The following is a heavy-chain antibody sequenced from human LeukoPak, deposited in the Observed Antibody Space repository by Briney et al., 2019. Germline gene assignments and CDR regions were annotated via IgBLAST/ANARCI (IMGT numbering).Heavy chain of an antibody. CDR2: ISPSGDIT. V-gene: IGHV3-23*01. Sequence: GGSLRLSCAASGFIFSSHGMNWVRQAPGKGLEWVSGISPSGDITYYADSVKGRFTISRDNSKNTLYLQMNSLRAEDTAVYYCAKFRTAVAANFDYWGQGTLVTVPS. D-gene: IGHD6-19*01. CDR1: GFIFSSHG. CDR3: AKFRTAVAANFDY. J-gene: IGHJ4*02.